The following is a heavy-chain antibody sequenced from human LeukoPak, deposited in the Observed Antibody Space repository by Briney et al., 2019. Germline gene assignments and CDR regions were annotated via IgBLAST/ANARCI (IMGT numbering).Heavy chain of an antibody. CDR3: VARGFLEWFDY. CDR2: IRYDGSNK. Sequence: GGSLRLSCAASGFTFNTYWMTWVRQAPGRGLEWVAFIRYDGSNKYYADSVKGRFTISRDNSKNTLYPQMNSLRAEDTAVYYCVARGFLEWFDYWGQGTLVTVSS. J-gene: IGHJ4*02. V-gene: IGHV3-30*02. D-gene: IGHD3-3*01. CDR1: GFTFNTYW.